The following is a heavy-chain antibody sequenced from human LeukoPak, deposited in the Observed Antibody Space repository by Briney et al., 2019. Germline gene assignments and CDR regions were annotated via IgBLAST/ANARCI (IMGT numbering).Heavy chain of an antibody. V-gene: IGHV1-46*01. J-gene: IGHJ5*02. Sequence: ASVKVSCKASGYTFTGYYMHWVRQAPGQGLEWMGLINPSGSSTSYAQKFQGRLSLTRDMSTSTDYMERSSLRSEDTAVYYCARDNSVGDTAWWSDPWGQGTLVTVSS. D-gene: IGHD1-26*01. CDR3: ARDNSVGDTAWWSDP. CDR1: GYTFTGYY. CDR2: INPSGSST.